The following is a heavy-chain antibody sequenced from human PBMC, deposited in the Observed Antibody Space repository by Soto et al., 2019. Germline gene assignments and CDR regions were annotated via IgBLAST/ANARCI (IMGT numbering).Heavy chain of an antibody. CDR2: ISPKSGGA. CDR1: GYTFSDYY. Sequence: ASVKVSCKAGGYTFSDYYIQWVRQAPGQGLEYMGWISPKSGGAAYAEMFRGWVFMTRDTSINTAYMEVSGLKTDDTAVYFCARGAEVGIELAAFDHWGQGTLVTVSS. V-gene: IGHV1-2*04. D-gene: IGHD2-8*02. CDR3: ARGAEVGIELAAFDH. J-gene: IGHJ4*02.